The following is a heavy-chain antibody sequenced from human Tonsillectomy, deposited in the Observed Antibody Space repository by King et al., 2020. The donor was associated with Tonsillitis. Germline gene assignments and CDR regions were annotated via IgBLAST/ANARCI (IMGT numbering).Heavy chain of an antibody. D-gene: IGHD3-3*01. CDR3: AKLSNNDFWSGSHNWFDP. Sequence: EVQLVESGGGLIQPGGSLRLSCAASGFTFSTYAMSWVRQAPGKGLEWVSTISGSGGSTYYADSVKGRFSISRDNSKNRTYLQMNSLRVEDTAVYFCAKLSNNDFWSGSHNWFDPWGQGTLVSVST. CDR1: GFTFSTYA. J-gene: IGHJ5*02. V-gene: IGHV3-23*04. CDR2: ISGSGGST.